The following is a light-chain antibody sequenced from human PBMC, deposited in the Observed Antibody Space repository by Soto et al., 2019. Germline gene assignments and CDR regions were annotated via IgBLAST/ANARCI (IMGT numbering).Light chain of an antibody. V-gene: IGLV1-36*01. CDR1: SSNIGNNA. CDR2: YDD. Sequence: QSVLTQPPSVSEAPRQRVTISCSGSSSNIGNNAVNWYQQLPGKAPKLLIYYDDLLPSGVSDRFSGSKSGTSAALAISGLKYEDEADYYCAAWDDSLNGPVFGGGTKVTVL. CDR3: AAWDDSLNGPV. J-gene: IGLJ3*02.